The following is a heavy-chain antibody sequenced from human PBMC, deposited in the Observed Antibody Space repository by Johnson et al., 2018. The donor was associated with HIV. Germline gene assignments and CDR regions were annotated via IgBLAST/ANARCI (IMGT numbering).Heavy chain of an antibody. CDR1: GFTFDDYG. D-gene: IGHD4-17*01. J-gene: IGHJ3*02. CDR3: AKGNVYSVRGNYGDYDAFDI. Sequence: VQLVESGGGVVRPGGSLRLSCAASGFTFDDYGMSWVRQAPGKGVEWVSGINWNGGSRGYADSVTGRFTISRDNAKNSRYLHMNSLRAEDTAVYYWAKGNVYSVRGNYGDYDAFDIWGQGTMVTVSS. CDR2: INWNGGSR. V-gene: IGHV3-20*04.